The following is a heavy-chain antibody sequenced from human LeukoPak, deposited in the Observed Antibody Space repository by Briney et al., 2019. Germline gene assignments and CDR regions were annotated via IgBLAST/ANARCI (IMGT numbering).Heavy chain of an antibody. D-gene: IGHD3-16*01. CDR3: ASTPLNRDYGLSVFDI. V-gene: IGHV5-51*03. CDR2: IYADDSDT. Sequence: GESLKISCKGSGYSVSTYWIGWVRQMPGKGLDLMGIIYADDSDTRYSASFQGQVTISADKSISTAYLQWSSLKAPDTAMYYCASTPLNRDYGLSVFDIWGQGTTVTVSS. J-gene: IGHJ3*02. CDR1: GYSVSTYW.